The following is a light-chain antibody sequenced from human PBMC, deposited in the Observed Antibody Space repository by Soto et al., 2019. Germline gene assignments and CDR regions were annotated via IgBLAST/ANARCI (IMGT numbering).Light chain of an antibody. Sequence: ELVLTQSPGTLSLSPGHRATLSCRASQTFVSTYLAWYQQKPGQAPRLLIYDASNRATGIPDRFSGSGSGPDFTLTISRLEPEDFAVYYCLYYGGSPTFGGGTKVEV. CDR2: DAS. J-gene: IGKJ4*01. CDR1: QTFVSTY. CDR3: LYYGGSPT. V-gene: IGKV3-20*01.